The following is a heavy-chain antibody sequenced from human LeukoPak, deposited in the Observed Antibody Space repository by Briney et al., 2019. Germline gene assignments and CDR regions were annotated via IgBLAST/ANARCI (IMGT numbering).Heavy chain of an antibody. CDR3: ARMGDYHLVSFFDY. CDR1: GYTFTSYG. D-gene: IGHD4/OR15-4a*01. V-gene: IGHV1-18*01. J-gene: IGHJ4*02. CDR2: ISAYDGNT. Sequence: ASVKVSCKSSGYTFTSYGFSWVRQAPGQGLEWMGWISAYDGNTNYAQKLQGRVTMTTDTSTSTVYMELTSLRSDDTAVYYCARMGDYHLVSFFDYWGQGTLVTASS.